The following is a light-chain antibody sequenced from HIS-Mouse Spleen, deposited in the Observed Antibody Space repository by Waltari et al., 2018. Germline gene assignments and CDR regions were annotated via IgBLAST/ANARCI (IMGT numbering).Light chain of an antibody. CDR2: KDS. Sequence: SYELTQPPSVSVSPGQTARITCSGDALPTQYAYWYQQKPGQAPVLVIYKDSERPSGIPERFSGSSSGTTVTLTISGVQAEDEADYYCQSADSSGTYIWVFGGGTKLTVL. CDR1: ALPTQY. J-gene: IGLJ3*02. V-gene: IGLV3-25*03. CDR3: QSADSSGTYIWV.